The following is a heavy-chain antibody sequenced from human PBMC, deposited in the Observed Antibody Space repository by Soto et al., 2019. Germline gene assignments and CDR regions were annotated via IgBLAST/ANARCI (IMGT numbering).Heavy chain of an antibody. CDR2: ISSSSFTI. V-gene: IGHV3-48*01. J-gene: IGHJ4*02. D-gene: IGHD5-18*01. Sequence: GGSLRLSCAASGFRFSDYSMNWVRQAPGRGLEWVSYISSSSFTIHYADSVEGRFAISRDNAKNSLYLQMNSLRAEDTAVYYCAKDRNGGRGYSYGPIDYWGQGTLVTVSS. CDR3: AKDRNGGRGYSYGPIDY. CDR1: GFRFSDYS.